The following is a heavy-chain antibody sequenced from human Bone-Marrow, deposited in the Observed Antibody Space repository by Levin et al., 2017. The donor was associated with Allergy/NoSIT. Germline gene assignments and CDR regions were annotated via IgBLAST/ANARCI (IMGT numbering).Heavy chain of an antibody. J-gene: IGHJ5*02. CDR1: GFNFRNYG. V-gene: IGHV3-30*18. CDR2: ISYDGTTR. Sequence: GGSLRLSCAASGFNFRNYGMHWVRQAPGKGLEWVALISYDGTTRYFADSVKGRFATSRDNSQSTVYLEMNNLRPEDTAVYYCAKDDLWFEYWFDAWGPGTLVSVSA. CDR3: AKDDLWFEYWFDA. D-gene: IGHD3-9*01.